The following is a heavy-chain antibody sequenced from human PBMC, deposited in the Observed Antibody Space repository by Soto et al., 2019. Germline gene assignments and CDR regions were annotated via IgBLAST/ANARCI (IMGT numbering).Heavy chain of an antibody. D-gene: IGHD2-15*01. V-gene: IGHV4-34*01. CDR1: GGSFSGYY. Sequence: SETLSLTCAVYGGSFSGYYWSWIRQPPGKGLEWIGEINHSGSTNYNPSLKSRVTISVDTSKNQFSLKLSSVTAADTAVYYCARVVRYCSGGSCYSTAGNWFDPWGQGTLVTVSS. CDR2: INHSGST. CDR3: ARVVRYCSGGSCYSTAGNWFDP. J-gene: IGHJ5*02.